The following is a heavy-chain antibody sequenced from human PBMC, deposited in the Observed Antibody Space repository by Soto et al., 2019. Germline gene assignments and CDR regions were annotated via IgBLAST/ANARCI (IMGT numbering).Heavy chain of an antibody. J-gene: IGHJ4*02. CDR2: MNPNSGNT. CDR1: GYTFTSYD. CDR3: FLTGYTRNNFDY. V-gene: IGHV1-8*01. D-gene: IGHD3-9*01. Sequence: GASVKVSCKASGYTFTSYDINWVRQATGQGLEWMGWMNPNSGNTGYAQKFQGRVTMTRNTSISTAYMELTSLRAEDTAVYYCFLTGYTRNNFDYWGQGTLVTVSS.